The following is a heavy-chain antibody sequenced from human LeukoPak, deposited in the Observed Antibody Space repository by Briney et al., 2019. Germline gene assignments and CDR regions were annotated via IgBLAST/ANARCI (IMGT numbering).Heavy chain of an antibody. CDR3: AKAGAVVVVAAKSFDY. CDR1: GFTVSSNY. V-gene: IGHV3-66*01. J-gene: IGHJ4*02. CDR2: IYSGGST. Sequence: GGSLRLSCAASGFTVSSNYMSWVRQAPGKGLEWVSVIYSGGSTYYADSVKGRFTISRDNARNSLYLQMNSLRAEDTAVYYCAKAGAVVVVAAKSFDYGGQGTLATVPS. D-gene: IGHD2-15*01.